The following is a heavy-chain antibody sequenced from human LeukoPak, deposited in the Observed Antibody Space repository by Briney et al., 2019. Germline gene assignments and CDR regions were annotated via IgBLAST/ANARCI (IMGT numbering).Heavy chain of an antibody. Sequence: SETLSLTCTVSGGSISSSSYYWGWIRQPPGKGLEWNGSIYYSGSTYYNPSLKSRVTITVDTSKNQFSLKLSSVTAADTAVYYCARIKLAVAGTSPFDYWGQGTLVTVSS. D-gene: IGHD6-19*01. J-gene: IGHJ4*02. V-gene: IGHV4-39*01. CDR1: GGSISSSSYY. CDR3: ARIKLAVAGTSPFDY. CDR2: IYYSGST.